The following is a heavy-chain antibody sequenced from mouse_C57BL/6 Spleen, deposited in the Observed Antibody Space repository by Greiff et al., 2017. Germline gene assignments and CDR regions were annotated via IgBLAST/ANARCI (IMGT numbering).Heavy chain of an antibody. Sequence: VQLKESVAELVRPGASVKLSCTASGFNIKNTYMHWVKQRPEQGLEWIGRIDPANGNTKYAPKFQGKATITADTSSNTASLQLSSLTSEDTAIYYCARRDCYYVSAMDYWGQGTSVTVSS. V-gene: IGHV14-3*01. D-gene: IGHD2-3*01. CDR1: GFNIKNTY. J-gene: IGHJ4*01. CDR3: ARRDCYYVSAMDY. CDR2: IDPANGNT.